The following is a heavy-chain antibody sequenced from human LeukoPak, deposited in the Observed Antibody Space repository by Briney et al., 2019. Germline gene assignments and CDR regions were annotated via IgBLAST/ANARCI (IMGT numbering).Heavy chain of an antibody. J-gene: IGHJ4*02. CDR2: ISYDGSNK. V-gene: IGHV3-30-3*01. D-gene: IGHD5-18*01. CDR1: GFTFSSYA. Sequence: GGSLRLSCAASGFTFSSYAMHWVRQAPGKGLEWVAVISYDGSNKYYADSVKGRFTISRDNAKNSLYLQMNSLRAEDTAVYYCARGIQLWLGGDFDYWGQGTLVTVSS. CDR3: ARGIQLWLGGDFDY.